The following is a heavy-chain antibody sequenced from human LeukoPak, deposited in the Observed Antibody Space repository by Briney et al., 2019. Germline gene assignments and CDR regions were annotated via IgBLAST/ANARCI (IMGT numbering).Heavy chain of an antibody. D-gene: IGHD2-2*01. CDR1: GYTFTGYY. CDR2: INPNSGGT. J-gene: IGHJ4*02. CDR3: ARVDDIVVVPVGFDY. Sequence: ASVKVSCKASGYTFTGYYMHWVRQARGQGLEWMGWINPNSGGTNYAQKFQGRVTMTRDTSISTAYMERSRLRSDDTAVYYCARVDDIVVVPVGFDYWGQGTLVTVSS. V-gene: IGHV1-2*02.